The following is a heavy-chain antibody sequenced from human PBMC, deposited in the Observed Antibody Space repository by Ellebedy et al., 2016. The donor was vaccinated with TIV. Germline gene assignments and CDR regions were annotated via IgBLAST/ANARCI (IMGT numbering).Heavy chain of an antibody. CDR3: ARQPGHSGYGWGDTFDI. J-gene: IGHJ3*02. Sequence: GESLKISCKGSGYNFTNYWIGWVRQMPGKGLEWMGIIFPGDSHTRYSPSFQGQVTISADNSNSTAYLQWSSLKASDTAMYYCARQPGHSGYGWGDTFDIWGQGTMVTVSS. CDR1: GYNFTNYW. V-gene: IGHV5-51*01. D-gene: IGHD5-12*01. CDR2: IFPGDSHT.